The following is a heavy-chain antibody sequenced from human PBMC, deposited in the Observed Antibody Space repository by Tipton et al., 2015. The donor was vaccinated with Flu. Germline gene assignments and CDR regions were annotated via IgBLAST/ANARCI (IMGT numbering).Heavy chain of an antibody. CDR3: ARDGFGYDGMDV. CDR1: GDSIRSDYY. V-gene: IGHV4-38-2*02. J-gene: IGHJ6*02. D-gene: IGHD3-16*01. Sequence: TLSLTCTASGDSIRSDYYWGWIRQPPGKGLEWIGHIFPTGTTYHKPSLKSRVTISINTSKNQLSLKVFSVTAADTAVYYCARDGFGYDGMDVWGQGTTVTVSS. CDR2: IFPTGTT.